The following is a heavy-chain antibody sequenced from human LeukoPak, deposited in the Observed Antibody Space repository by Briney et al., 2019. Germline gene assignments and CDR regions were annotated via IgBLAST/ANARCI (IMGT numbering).Heavy chain of an antibody. CDR2: IYYSGST. CDR1: GGSTRSYY. Sequence: PSETLSLTCTVSGGSTRSYYWSWIRQPPGKGLEWIGYIYYSGSTDYNPSLKSRVTISVDTSKNQFSLKLSSVTAADTAVYYCARLYCSGGSCYHVVAFDIWGQGTMVTVSS. CDR3: ARLYCSGGSCYHVVAFDI. D-gene: IGHD2-15*01. J-gene: IGHJ3*02. V-gene: IGHV4-59*01.